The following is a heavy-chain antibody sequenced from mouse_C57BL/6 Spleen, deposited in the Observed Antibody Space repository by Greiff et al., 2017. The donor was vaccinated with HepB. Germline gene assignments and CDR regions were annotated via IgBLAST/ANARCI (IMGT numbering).Heavy chain of an antibody. J-gene: IGHJ3*01. CDR1: GYTFTSYW. V-gene: IGHV1-52*01. Sequence: VQLKQPGAELVRPGSSVKLSCKASGYTFTSYWMHWVKQRPIQGLEWIGNIDPSDSETHYNQKFKDKATLTVDKSSSTAYMQLSSLTSEDSAVYYCARSMVRGAWFAYWGQGTLVTVSA. CDR2: IDPSDSET. CDR3: ARSMVRGAWFAY. D-gene: IGHD2-3*01.